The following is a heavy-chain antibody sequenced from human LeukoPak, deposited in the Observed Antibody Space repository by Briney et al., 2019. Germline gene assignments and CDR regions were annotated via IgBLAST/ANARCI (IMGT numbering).Heavy chain of an antibody. CDR1: GGSISSGGYY. V-gene: IGHV4-30-2*01. CDR2: IYHSGST. D-gene: IGHD1-7*01. J-gene: IGHJ6*03. CDR3: ARETGTRYYYYMDV. Sequence: ASETLSLTCTVSGGSISSGGYYWSWIRQPPGKGLEWIGYIYHSGSTYYNPSLKSRVTISVDRSKNQFSLKLSSVTAADTAVYYCARETGTRYYYYMDVWGKGTTVTVSS.